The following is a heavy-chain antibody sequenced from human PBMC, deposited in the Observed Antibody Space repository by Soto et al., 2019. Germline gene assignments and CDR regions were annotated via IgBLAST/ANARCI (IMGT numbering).Heavy chain of an antibody. V-gene: IGHV1-18*01. J-gene: IGHJ6*01. CDR3: ARGFYYDSSGYWIGVKGYYYHGMDV. D-gene: IGHD3-22*01. Sequence: ASVKVSCKASGYTFTSYGISWVRQAPGQGLEWMGWISAYNGNTNYAQKLQGRVTMTTDTSTSTAYMELRSLRSDDTAVYYCARGFYYDSSGYWIGVKGYYYHGMDVWGQGTTVTVSS. CDR2: ISAYNGNT. CDR1: GYTFTSYG.